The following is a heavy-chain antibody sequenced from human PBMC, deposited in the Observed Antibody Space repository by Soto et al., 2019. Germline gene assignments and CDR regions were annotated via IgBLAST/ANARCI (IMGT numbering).Heavy chain of an antibody. CDR2: MGYNGFT. D-gene: IGHD3-10*01. V-gene: IGHV4-59*08. J-gene: IGHJ6*02. CDR3: ARQGFGELHGLVDV. CDR1: GGPMNNYY. Sequence: QVQLQESGPGLVKPSETLSLTCTISGGPMNNYYCSWFRQPRGQGLEWIGYMGYNGFTRYNPSLRSRVAIPLDTAKNQFSLHLSSVTAADTALYYCARQGFGELHGLVDVWGQGITVTVSS.